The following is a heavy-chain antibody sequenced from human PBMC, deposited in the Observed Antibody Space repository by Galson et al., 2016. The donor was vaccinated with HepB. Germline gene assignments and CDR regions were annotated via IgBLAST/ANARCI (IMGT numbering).Heavy chain of an antibody. CDR1: GYTFSAFY. CDR3: ARDHAPMAVAGIGNYDYAMDV. Sequence: SVKVSCKASGYTFSAFYLHWVRQAPGQGPEWMGWINPNSGGTKYAQKFQGWITMTRDTSLTTAYMELTRLTSDDTAVYYCARDHAPMAVAGIGNYDYAMDVWGQGTTVIVSS. D-gene: IGHD2-15*01. V-gene: IGHV1-2*04. J-gene: IGHJ6*02. CDR2: INPNSGGT.